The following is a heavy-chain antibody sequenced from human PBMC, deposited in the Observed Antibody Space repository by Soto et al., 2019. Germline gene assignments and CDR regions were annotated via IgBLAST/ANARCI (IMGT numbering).Heavy chain of an antibody. D-gene: IGHD2-21*01. Sequence: EVQLVESGGGLVQPGLSLRLSCVVSGFTFGDFAINWVRQAPGKGLEWFGLIRRKAYGGTTDYDASVKGRVTISRDDSKSIAYLQMNSLKIDDTAVYYCTRDLGGGDCYFDCYYFDSWGQGTLVTVSS. J-gene: IGHJ4*02. CDR1: GFTFGDFA. CDR3: TRDLGGGDCYFDCYYFDS. CDR2: IRRKAYGGTT. V-gene: IGHV3-49*04.